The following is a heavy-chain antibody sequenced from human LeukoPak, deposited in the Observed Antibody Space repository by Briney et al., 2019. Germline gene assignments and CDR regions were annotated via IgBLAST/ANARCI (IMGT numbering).Heavy chain of an antibody. CDR2: IYPGDSDT. V-gene: IGHV5-51*01. CDR1: GYSFTSYW. J-gene: IGHJ3*02. D-gene: IGHD2-21*02. CDR3: ARRRYCGGDCYDRAFDI. Sequence: GESLKISCKGSGYSFTSYWIGWVRRMPGKGLEWMGIIYPGDSDTRYSPSFQGQVTISADKSISTAYLQWSSLKASDTAMYYCARRRYCGGDCYDRAFDIWGQGTMVTVSS.